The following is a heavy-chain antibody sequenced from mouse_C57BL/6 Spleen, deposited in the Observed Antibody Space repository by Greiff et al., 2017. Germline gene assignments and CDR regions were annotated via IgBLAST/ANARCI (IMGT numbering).Heavy chain of an antibody. CDR1: GFTFSSYA. V-gene: IGHV5-9-1*02. J-gene: IGHJ2*01. CDR2: ICRGCDYI. Sequence: EVKLVESGEGLVKPGGSLKLSCAASGFTFSSYAMSWVRQTTEKRLEWVAYICRGCDYIYYADTVKGRFTISRDNARHTLYLEMSSLKSEDTAMSYCTRGDSSGTFDYWGQGTTLTVSS. CDR3: TRGDSSGTFDY. D-gene: IGHD3-2*02.